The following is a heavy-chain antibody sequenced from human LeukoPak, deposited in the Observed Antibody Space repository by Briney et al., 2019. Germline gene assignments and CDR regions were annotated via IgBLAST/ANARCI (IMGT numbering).Heavy chain of an antibody. CDR1: GASISSYY. D-gene: IGHD1-1*01. CDR3: ARVHAGIDY. CDR2: IYYSGST. J-gene: IGHJ4*02. V-gene: IGHV4-59*08. Sequence: SETLSLTCTVSGASISSYYWSWIRQPPGKGLEWIGYIYYSGSTNYNPSLKSRVTISVDTSKNQFSLKLSSVTAADTAVYYCARVHAGIDYWGQGTLVTVSS.